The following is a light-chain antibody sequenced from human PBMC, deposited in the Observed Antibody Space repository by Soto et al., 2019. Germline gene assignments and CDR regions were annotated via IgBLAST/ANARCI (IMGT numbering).Light chain of an antibody. J-gene: IGKJ1*01. Sequence: EIVWARASGTLSLSPGERATLSCRASQSVSSYLAWYQQKPGQAPRLLIYDASNRATGIPARFSGSGSGTDFTLTISSLEPEDFAVYYCQQRSNWPWTFGQGTKVDVK. CDR2: DAS. CDR1: QSVSSY. V-gene: IGKV3-11*01. CDR3: QQRSNWPWT.